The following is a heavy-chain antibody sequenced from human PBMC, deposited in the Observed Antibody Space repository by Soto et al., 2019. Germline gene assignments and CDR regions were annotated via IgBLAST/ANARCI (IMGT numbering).Heavy chain of an antibody. CDR1: GFTFSNYA. V-gene: IGHV3-30-3*01. Sequence: GGSLRLSCAASGFTFSNYAMHWVRQAPGKGLEWVAIISYDGSNKYYADSVKGRFTISRDNSKNTLYLQMNSLRVEDTAVYYCARVSPGLREYYYYGMDVWGQGTTVTVSS. CDR2: ISYDGSNK. D-gene: IGHD1-26*01. J-gene: IGHJ6*02. CDR3: ARVSPGLREYYYYGMDV.